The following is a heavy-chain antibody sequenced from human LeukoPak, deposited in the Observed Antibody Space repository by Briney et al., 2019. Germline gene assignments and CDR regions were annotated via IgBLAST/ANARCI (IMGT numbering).Heavy chain of an antibody. CDR3: ARSYDFWSGYYQYFDY. D-gene: IGHD3-3*01. CDR1: GYTFTSYG. J-gene: IGHJ4*02. V-gene: IGHV1-18*01. CDR2: ISAYNGNT. Sequence: GASVKVSCKASGYTFTSYGISWVRQAPGQGLEWMGWISAYNGNTNYAQKLQGRVTMTTDTSTSTAYMELRSLRFDDTAVYYCARSYDFWSGYYQYFDYWGQGTLVTVSS.